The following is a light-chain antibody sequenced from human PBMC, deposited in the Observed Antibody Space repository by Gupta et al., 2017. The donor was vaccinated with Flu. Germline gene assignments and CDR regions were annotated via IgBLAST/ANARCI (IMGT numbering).Light chain of an antibody. Sequence: DFVMTQSPLSLPVTLGQPASISCRSSQSLVYSDGDTYLTWFQQRPGQSPRRLIYKVSNRDSGVPDRFSGSGSGTEFTLKISREEAEDVAIYYCMQGTHWPPTFGQGTKLEIK. CDR3: MQGTHWPPT. CDR2: KVS. V-gene: IGKV2-30*01. CDR1: QSLVYSDGDTY. J-gene: IGKJ2*01.